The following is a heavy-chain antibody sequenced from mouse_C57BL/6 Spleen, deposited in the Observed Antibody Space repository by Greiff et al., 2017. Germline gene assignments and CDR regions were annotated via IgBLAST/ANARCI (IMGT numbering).Heavy chain of an antibody. CDR1: GFTFSSYG. CDR3: ARHEAD. CDR2: ISSGGSYT. J-gene: IGHJ3*01. Sequence: EVQLVESGGDLVKPGGSLKLSCAASGFTFSSYGMSWVRQTPDKRLEWVATISSGGSYTYYPDSVKGRFTISRDNAKNTLYLQMSSLKSEDTAMYYCARHEADWGQGTLVTVSA. V-gene: IGHV5-6*01.